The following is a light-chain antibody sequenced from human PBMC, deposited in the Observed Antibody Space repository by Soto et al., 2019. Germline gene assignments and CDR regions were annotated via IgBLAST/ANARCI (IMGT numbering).Light chain of an antibody. CDR2: KIS. J-gene: IGKJ2*01. CDR1: QSLVHGDGNTN. V-gene: IGKV2-24*01. CDR3: MQATQFPGT. Sequence: DIVMTQTPLSSPVTLGQPASISCRSSQSLVHGDGNTNLSWLQQRPGQPPRLLIYKISKRSSGVPDRFSGSGAGTDFTLKISKVEAEDVGVYYCMQATQFPGTFGQGTRLEIK.